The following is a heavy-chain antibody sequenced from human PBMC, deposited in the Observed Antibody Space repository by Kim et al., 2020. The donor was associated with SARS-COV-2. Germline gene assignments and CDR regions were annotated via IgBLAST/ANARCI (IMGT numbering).Heavy chain of an antibody. D-gene: IGHD3-3*01. CDR2: IKQDGSEK. CDR3: ARGVYDFWSGYYAEYFQH. CDR1: GFTFSSYW. J-gene: IGHJ1*01. Sequence: GGSLRLSCAASGFTFSSYWMSWVRQAPGKGLEWVANIKQDGSEKYYVDSVKGRFTISRDNAKNSLYLQMNSLRAEDTAVYYCARGVYDFWSGYYAEYFQHWGQGTLVTVSS. V-gene: IGHV3-7*01.